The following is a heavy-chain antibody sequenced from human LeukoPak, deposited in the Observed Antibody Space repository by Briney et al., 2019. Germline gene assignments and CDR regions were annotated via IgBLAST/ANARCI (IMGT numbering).Heavy chain of an antibody. D-gene: IGHD2-8*01. CDR2: INPGDSDN. CDR1: GYNFTSYW. CDR3: ARPAGRGVGLYFHY. Sequence: GESLKISCQGSGYNFTSYWIGWVRQMPGKGLEWMGIINPGDSDNRYSPSLQGQVTISADKSISTAYLQWSSLKASDTAMYYCARPAGRGVGLYFHYWGQGTLVTVSS. J-gene: IGHJ1*01. V-gene: IGHV5-51*01.